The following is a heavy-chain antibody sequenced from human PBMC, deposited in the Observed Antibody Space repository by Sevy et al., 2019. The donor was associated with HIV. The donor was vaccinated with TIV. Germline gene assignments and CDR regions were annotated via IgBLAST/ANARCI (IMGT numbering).Heavy chain of an antibody. CDR1: GYRFTSYW. D-gene: IGHD1-26*01. CDR2: ISPGDSDV. J-gene: IGHJ4*02. V-gene: IGHV5-51*01. CDR3: ARYSGRYSSYYYFDF. Sequence: GESLKISCKGSGYRFTSYWIGWVRQKPGKGLEWMGFISPGDSDVRYSPSFQGQVTVSADESISTAYLQWSSLKASDTAMYYCARYSGRYSSYYYFDFWGQGTLVTVSS.